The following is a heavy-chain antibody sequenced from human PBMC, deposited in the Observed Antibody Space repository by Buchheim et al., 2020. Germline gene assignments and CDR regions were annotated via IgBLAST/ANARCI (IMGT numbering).Heavy chain of an antibody. D-gene: IGHD3-3*01. CDR3: ARDGRDIWSGYEQLARFDP. Sequence: EERLVESGGGLVQPGGSLRLSCAASGFIFNSYGMNWVRQAPGEGLEWVSFISRSSSAIYYADSVKGRFIVSRDNAKNSLYLKMNSLRAEDTAVYYCARDGRDIWSGYEQLARFDPWGQGTL. V-gene: IGHV3-48*01. CDR2: ISRSSSAI. CDR1: GFIFNSYG. J-gene: IGHJ5*02.